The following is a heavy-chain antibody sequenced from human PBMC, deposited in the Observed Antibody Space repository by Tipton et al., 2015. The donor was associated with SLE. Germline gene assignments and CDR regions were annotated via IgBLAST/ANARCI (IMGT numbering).Heavy chain of an antibody. J-gene: IGHJ3*02. CDR3: ARTQLRVSPNAFDI. D-gene: IGHD3-3*01. CDR2: IYTSGST. CDR1: GASVSSFC. V-gene: IGHV4-4*07. Sequence: TLSLTCTVSGASVSSFCWNWIRQPAGKGLEWIGRIYTSGSTHYNPSLKSRVTISLDTSKNQFSLKLSSVTAADTAVYYCARTQLRVSPNAFDIWGQGTMVTVSS.